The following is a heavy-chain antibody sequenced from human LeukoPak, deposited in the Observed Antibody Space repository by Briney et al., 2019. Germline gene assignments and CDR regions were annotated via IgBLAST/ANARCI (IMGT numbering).Heavy chain of an antibody. CDR2: IRSKAYGGTT. CDR3: TRGVVGAISGYFDY. J-gene: IGHJ4*02. Sequence: GGSLRLSCTASGFTFGDYAMSWFRQAPGKGLEWVGFIRSKAYGGTTEYAASVKGRFTISRDDSKSIAYLQMNSLKTEDTAVYYCTRGVVGAISGYFDYWGQGTLVTVSS. V-gene: IGHV3-49*03. D-gene: IGHD1-26*01. CDR1: GFTFGDYA.